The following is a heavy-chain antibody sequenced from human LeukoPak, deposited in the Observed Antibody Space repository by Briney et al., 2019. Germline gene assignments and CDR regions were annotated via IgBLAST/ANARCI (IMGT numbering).Heavy chain of an antibody. V-gene: IGHV4-34*01. D-gene: IGHD3-10*01. CDR3: ARDYGSGSYYHV. Sequence: SETLSLTCAVYGGSFSGYYWSWIRQPPGKGLEWIGEINRGGSTNYNPSLKSRVTISVDTSKNQFSLKMSSLTAADTAVYYCARDYGSGSYYHVWGKGTTVTVSS. J-gene: IGHJ6*04. CDR2: INRGGST. CDR1: GGSFSGYY.